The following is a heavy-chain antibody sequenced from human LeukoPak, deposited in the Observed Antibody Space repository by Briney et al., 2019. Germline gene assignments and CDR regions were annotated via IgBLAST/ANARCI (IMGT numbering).Heavy chain of an antibody. CDR1: GFTFSSYA. V-gene: IGHV3-23*01. J-gene: IGHJ5*02. CDR2: ISGSAGST. Sequence: GGSLRLSYAASGFTFSSYAMSWVRQAPGKGLEWVSTISGSAGSTYYADSVKGRFTISRDNAKNSLYLQMNSLRAEDTAVYYCAAGATINWFDPWGQGTLVTVSS. CDR3: AAGATINWFDP. D-gene: IGHD5-12*01.